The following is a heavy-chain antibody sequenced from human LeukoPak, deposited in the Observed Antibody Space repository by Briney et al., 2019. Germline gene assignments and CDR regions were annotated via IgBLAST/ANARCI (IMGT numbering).Heavy chain of an antibody. V-gene: IGHV4-61*02. CDR3: AREGYDFWSGFRYWYFDL. J-gene: IGHJ2*01. CDR2: IYTSGST. D-gene: IGHD3-3*01. CDR1: GGSISSGSYY. Sequence: SQTLSLTCTVSGGSISSGSYYWSWIRQPAGKGLEWIGRIYTSGSTNYNPSLKSRVTMSVDTSKNQFSLKLSSVTAADTAVYYCAREGYDFWSGFRYWYFDLWGRGTLVTVSS.